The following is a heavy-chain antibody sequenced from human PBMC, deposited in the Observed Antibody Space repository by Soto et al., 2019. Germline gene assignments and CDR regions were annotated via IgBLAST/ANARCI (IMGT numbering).Heavy chain of an antibody. D-gene: IGHD3-22*01. CDR2: MTGSGGVT. J-gene: IGHJ4*02. V-gene: IGHV3-23*01. CDR3: ATRGENSGYYPWDY. CDR1: GFSFSSYG. Sequence: EVQLLESGGDLVQPGGSLRLSCAAFGFSFSSYGMSWVRQAPGKGLGWVSDMTGSGGVTYYADSVKGRFTISRANSKNTLYLQMNSARADDTAVCYCATRGENSGYYPWDYWGQGIIVTVSS.